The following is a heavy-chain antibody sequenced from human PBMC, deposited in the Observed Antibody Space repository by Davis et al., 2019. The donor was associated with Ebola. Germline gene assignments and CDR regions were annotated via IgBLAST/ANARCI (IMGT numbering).Heavy chain of an antibody. CDR2: LSFIVCRP. D-gene: IGHD3-3*01. V-gene: IGHV3-23*01. CDR3: AKSGLSFGVVKYHYGMDV. J-gene: IGHJ6*04. Sequence: GESLKISCAASVFTFSISAMHLFLQSPGNWLYLFSALSFIVCRPYYAYSVKGRFTISRDNSKKTLYLQMNSLRAEDTAVYYCAKSGLSFGVVKYHYGMDVWGKGTTVTVSS. CDR1: VFTFSISA.